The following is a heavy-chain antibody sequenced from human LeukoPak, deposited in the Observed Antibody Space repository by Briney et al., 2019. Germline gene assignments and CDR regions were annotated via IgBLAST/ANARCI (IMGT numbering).Heavy chain of an antibody. CDR1: GGSISSGSYY. CDR3: AREIPISNDYYDSSGYGDY. Sequence: NPSQTLSLTCTVSGGSISSGSYYWSWIRQPAGKGLEWIGRIYTSGSTNYNPSLKSRVTISVDTSKNQFSLKLSSVTAADTAVYYCAREIPISNDYYDSSGYGDYWGQGTLVTVSS. J-gene: IGHJ4*02. V-gene: IGHV4-61*02. D-gene: IGHD3-22*01. CDR2: IYTSGST.